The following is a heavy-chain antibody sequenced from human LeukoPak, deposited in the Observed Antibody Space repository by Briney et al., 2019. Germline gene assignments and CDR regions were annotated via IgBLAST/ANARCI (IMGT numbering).Heavy chain of an antibody. Sequence: PSETLSLTCSVSGGSLTYTSHYCGWIRQPPGKGLEWIGSIHYSGDTYYKPSLRSRVTISVDTSKNQFSLKVTSVTAADTAVYYCARSSAAAGPTLNWFDAWGPGTLVTVPS. CDR3: ARSSAAAGPTLNWFDA. V-gene: IGHV4-39*01. CDR2: IHYSGDT. CDR1: GGSLTYTSHY. J-gene: IGHJ5*02. D-gene: IGHD6-13*01.